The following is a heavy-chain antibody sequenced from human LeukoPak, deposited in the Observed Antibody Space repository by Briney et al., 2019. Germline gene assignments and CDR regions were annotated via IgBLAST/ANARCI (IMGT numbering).Heavy chain of an antibody. CDR3: ARGATYAYYQDY. CDR2: IKYDASST. V-gene: IGHV3-74*01. Sequence: GGSLRLSCSDSGFTFSSHWMHWVRQAPGKGLVWVSRIKYDASSTSYADSVKGRFTISRDNAKNTLYLQMNSLRAEDTAVYFCARGATYAYYQDYWGQGTLVTVSS. D-gene: IGHD1-26*01. CDR1: GFTFSSHW. J-gene: IGHJ4*02.